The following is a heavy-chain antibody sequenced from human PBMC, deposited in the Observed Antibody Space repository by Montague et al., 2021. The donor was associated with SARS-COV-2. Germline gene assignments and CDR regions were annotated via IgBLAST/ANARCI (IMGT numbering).Heavy chain of an antibody. CDR2: ISHTART. D-gene: IGHD3-16*01. J-gene: IGHJ6*02. V-gene: IGHV4-59*08. CDR3: ARCVQFAYGLDV. Sequence: SETLSLTCTLSSGSISNYYWGWIRQPAGKGLEWISFISHTARTNXNPXRGSRVSISKDTSKSQLYLRGRSVTAADTAEYYCARCVQFAYGLDVWGQGTTVTVSS. CDR1: SGSISNYY.